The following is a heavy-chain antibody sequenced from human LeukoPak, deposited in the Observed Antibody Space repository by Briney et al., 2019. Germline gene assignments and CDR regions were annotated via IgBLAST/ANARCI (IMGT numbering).Heavy chain of an antibody. CDR3: GRGYYDYVWGSYLDAFDI. V-gene: IGHV4-59*08. CDR1: GGSFSGYD. CDR2: IYYSGTT. Sequence: SETLSLTCAVYGGSFSGYDWSLIRQPPGKGLEWVVYIYYSGTTNYNPSLKSRVTISVDTYKNQFSLKLRSVSAADTAVYYCGRGYYDYVWGSYLDAFDIWGQGTMVTVSS. J-gene: IGHJ3*02. D-gene: IGHD3-16*02.